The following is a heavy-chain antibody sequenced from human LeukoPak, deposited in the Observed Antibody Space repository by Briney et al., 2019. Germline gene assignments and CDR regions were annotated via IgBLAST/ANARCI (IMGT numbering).Heavy chain of an antibody. V-gene: IGHV4-34*01. D-gene: IGHD2-2*01. Sequence: SETLSLTCAVYGWSFNDYYWNWIRQPPGKGLGWIGEINARGDTNFNPSLKSRVTISVDTSKSQFSLRLTSMIAADTAVYYCARGQVPAARGYNWFDPWGQGTLVTVSS. CDR1: GWSFNDYY. CDR3: ARGQVPAARGYNWFDP. CDR2: INARGDT. J-gene: IGHJ5*02.